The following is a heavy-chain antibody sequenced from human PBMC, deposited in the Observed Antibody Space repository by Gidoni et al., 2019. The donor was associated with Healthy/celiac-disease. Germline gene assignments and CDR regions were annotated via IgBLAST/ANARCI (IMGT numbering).Heavy chain of an antibody. CDR1: GGSISSYY. D-gene: IGHD2-2*02. CDR2: IYYSGST. Sequence: QVQLQESGPGLVKPSETLSLTCTVSGGSISSYYWSWIRQPPGKGLEWIWYIYYSGSTNYNPSLKSRVTISVDTSKNQFSLKLSSVTAADTAVYYCAREGGDCSSTSCYTGGDAFDIWGQGTMVTVSS. CDR3: AREGGDCSSTSCYTGGDAFDI. J-gene: IGHJ3*02. V-gene: IGHV4-59*01.